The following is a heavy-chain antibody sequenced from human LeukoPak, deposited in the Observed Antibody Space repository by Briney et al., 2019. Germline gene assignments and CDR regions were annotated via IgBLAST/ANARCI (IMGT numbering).Heavy chain of an antibody. V-gene: IGHV1-69*13. CDR3: ARGPYYYYYYMDV. CDR2: IIPIFGTA. Sequence: SVKVSCKASGGTFSSYAISWVRQAPGQGPEWMGGIIPIFGTANYAQKFQGRVTITADESTSTAYMKLSSLRSEDTAVYYCARGPYYYYYYMDVWGKGTTVTVSS. J-gene: IGHJ6*03. CDR1: GGTFSSYA.